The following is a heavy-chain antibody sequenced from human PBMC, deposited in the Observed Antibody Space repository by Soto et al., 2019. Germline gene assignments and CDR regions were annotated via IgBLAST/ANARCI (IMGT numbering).Heavy chain of an antibody. CDR1: GGSISSGGYY. D-gene: IGHD5-12*01. CDR2: IYYSGST. J-gene: IGHJ5*02. CDR3: ARDYSGYSGYDPFFDP. V-gene: IGHV4-31*03. Sequence: PSETLSLTCTVSGGSISSGGYYWSWIRQHPGKGLEWIGYIYYSGSTYYNPSLKSRVTISVDTSKNQFSLKLSSVTAADTAVYYCARDYSGYSGYDPFFDPWGQGTLVTVSS.